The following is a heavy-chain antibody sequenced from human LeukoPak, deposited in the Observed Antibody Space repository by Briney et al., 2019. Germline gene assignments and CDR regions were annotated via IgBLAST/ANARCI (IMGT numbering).Heavy chain of an antibody. CDR1: GGSISSYY. CDR3: AREGRSGSTRYFDL. Sequence: SETLXLTCTVSGGSISSYYWSWVRQPPGKGLEWIGYIYYSGSTNYNPSLKSRVTISVDTSKNQFSLKLSSVTAADTAVYYCAREGRSGSTRYFDLWGRGTLVTVSP. CDR2: IYYSGST. J-gene: IGHJ2*01. D-gene: IGHD3-22*01. V-gene: IGHV4-59*01.